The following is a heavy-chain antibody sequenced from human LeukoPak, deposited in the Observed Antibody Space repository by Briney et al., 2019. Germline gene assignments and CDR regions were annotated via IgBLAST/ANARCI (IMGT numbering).Heavy chain of an antibody. V-gene: IGHV1-18*01. CDR1: GYTFTSYG. CDR3: ARDDRYDDFWSGSAFDI. CDR2: ISAYNGNT. D-gene: IGHD3-3*01. J-gene: IGHJ3*02. Sequence: ASVKVSCKASGYTFTSYGISWVRQAPGQGLEWMGWISAYNGNTNYAQKLQGRVTMTTDTSTSTAYMELRSLRSDDTAVYYCARDDRYDDFWSGSAFDIWGQGTMVTVSS.